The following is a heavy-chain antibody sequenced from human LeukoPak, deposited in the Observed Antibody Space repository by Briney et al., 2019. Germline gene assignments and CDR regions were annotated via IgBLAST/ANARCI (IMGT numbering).Heavy chain of an antibody. Sequence: GGSLRLSCAASGFTFSSYAMSWVCQAPGKGLEWVSTISGSGGSTYYADSVKGRFTISRDNSKNTMYLQMNSLRAEDTAVYYCAKDRSGGSSWYSFDYWGQGTLVTVSS. CDR1: GFTFSSYA. J-gene: IGHJ4*02. V-gene: IGHV3-23*01. CDR3: AKDRSGGSSWYSFDY. CDR2: ISGSGGST. D-gene: IGHD6-13*01.